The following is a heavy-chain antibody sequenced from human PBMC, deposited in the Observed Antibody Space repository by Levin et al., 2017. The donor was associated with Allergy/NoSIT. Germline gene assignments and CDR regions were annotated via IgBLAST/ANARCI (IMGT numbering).Heavy chain of an antibody. J-gene: IGHJ6*02. Sequence: ASVKVSCKASGYTFRSYGISWVRQAPGQGLEWMGWISGDNGNTSYAQKLQGRVTMTTDTSTSTAYIELRSLRSDDTAVYYCARDETVGVREHYYYGLDVWGQGTTVTVSS. CDR2: ISGDNGNT. CDR3: ARDETVGVREHYYYGLDV. V-gene: IGHV1-18*01. CDR1: GYTFRSYG. D-gene: IGHD1-26*01.